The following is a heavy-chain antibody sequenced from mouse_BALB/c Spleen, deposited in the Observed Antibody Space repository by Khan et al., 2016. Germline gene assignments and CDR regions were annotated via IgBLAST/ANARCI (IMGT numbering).Heavy chain of an antibody. Sequence: QVQLQQSGTELPRPGASVKLSCKASGYTFTDYYLHWVMQRTGQGLEWIGEIFPGSGSTYYNEKFKGKVSLTADTSSSTAYMQLSSLTSEDSAVYFCARSYYGYFAMDYWGHGASVTVSS. CDR3: ARSYYGYFAMDY. J-gene: IGHJ4*01. D-gene: IGHD1-2*01. CDR1: GYTFTDYY. CDR2: IFPGSGST. V-gene: IGHV1-77*01.